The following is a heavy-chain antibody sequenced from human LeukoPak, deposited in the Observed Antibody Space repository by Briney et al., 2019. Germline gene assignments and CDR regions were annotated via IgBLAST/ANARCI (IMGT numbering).Heavy chain of an antibody. CDR3: ARGGSRSRRGDDAFDI. CDR2: ISAYNGNS. D-gene: IGHD3-10*01. Sequence: ASVKVSCKASGYTFTNYAMNWVRQAPGQGLEWMGWISAYNGNSELAQKFQGRVTLATDASTSTAYVELRSLTSDDTAVYFCARGGSRSRRGDDAFDIWGQGTMVTVSS. J-gene: IGHJ3*02. V-gene: IGHV1-18*01. CDR1: GYTFTNYA.